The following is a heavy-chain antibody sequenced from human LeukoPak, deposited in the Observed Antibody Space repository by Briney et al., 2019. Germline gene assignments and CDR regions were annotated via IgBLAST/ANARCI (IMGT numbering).Heavy chain of an antibody. CDR1: GFTFSSYA. D-gene: IGHD6-13*01. Sequence: PGGSLRLSCAASGFTFSSYAISWVRQAPGKGLEWVSGISGSGGSTYYADSVKGRFTISRDNSKNTLYLQMNSLRAEDTAVYYCARDVIAAAGYYFDYWGQGTLVTVSS. J-gene: IGHJ4*02. CDR2: ISGSGGST. V-gene: IGHV3-23*01. CDR3: ARDVIAAAGYYFDY.